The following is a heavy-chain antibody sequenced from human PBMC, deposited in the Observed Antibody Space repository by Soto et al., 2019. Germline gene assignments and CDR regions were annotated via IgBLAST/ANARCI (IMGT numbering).Heavy chain of an antibody. V-gene: IGHV1-69*12. CDR1: VGTFSSYA. D-gene: IGHD4-17*01. CDR3: ARGDYVYYYYGMDV. CDR2: IIPIFGTA. J-gene: IGHJ6*02. Sequence: QVQLVQSGAEVKKPGSSVKVSCKASVGTFSSYAISWVRQAPGQGLEWMGGIIPIFGTANYAQKFQGRVTITADESTSTAYMELSSLRSEDTAVYYCARGDYVYYYYGMDVWGQGTTVTVSS.